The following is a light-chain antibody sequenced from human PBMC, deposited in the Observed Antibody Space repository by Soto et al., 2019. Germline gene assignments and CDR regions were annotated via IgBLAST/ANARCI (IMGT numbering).Light chain of an antibody. CDR3: QQYGSSLT. J-gene: IGKJ1*01. CDR1: QSVKSDS. Sequence: EIVLTQSPGTLSLSPGEGATLSCRASQSVKSDSLVWYQQQPGQPPRPLIYGASTRATGIPDRFRGSGSGTDFTLTISRLEPEDFAVYWCQQYGSSLTFGQGTKVEIK. V-gene: IGKV3-20*01. CDR2: GAS.